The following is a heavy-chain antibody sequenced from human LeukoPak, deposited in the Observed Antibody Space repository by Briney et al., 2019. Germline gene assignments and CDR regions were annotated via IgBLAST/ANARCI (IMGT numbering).Heavy chain of an antibody. CDR1: GGSISSGGYY. J-gene: IGHJ4*02. D-gene: IGHD3-9*01. CDR2: IYYSGST. V-gene: IGHV4-31*03. CDR3: AREVNVLRYFDWLSYFDY. Sequence: PSQTLSLTCTVSGGSISSGGYYWSWIPQHPGKGLEWIGYIYYSGSTYYNPSLKSRVTISVDKSKNQFSLKLSSVTAADTAVYYCAREVNVLRYFDWLSYFDYWGQGTLVTVPS.